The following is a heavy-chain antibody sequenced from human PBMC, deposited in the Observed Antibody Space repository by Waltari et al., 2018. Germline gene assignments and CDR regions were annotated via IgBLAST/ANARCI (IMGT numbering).Heavy chain of an antibody. CDR1: GFTFSLYE. CDR2: SSGGGSTI. CDR3: ARRPGTDLQH. D-gene: IGHD3-10*01. Sequence: EVRLVESGGGLVQPGGSLRLSCVASGFTFSLYEMNWVRQAPGKGLEWVSYVSSGGGSTIHYGDSVRGRFTITRDNARNSLYLQLNSLRVEDTAVYYCARRPGTDLQHWGQGTLVTVSS. V-gene: IGHV3-48*03. J-gene: IGHJ1*01.